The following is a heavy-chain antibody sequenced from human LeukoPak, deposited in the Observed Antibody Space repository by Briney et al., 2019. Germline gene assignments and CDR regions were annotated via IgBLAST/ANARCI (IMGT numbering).Heavy chain of an antibody. V-gene: IGHV4-4*02. CDR2: IYHSGST. CDR3: ARRSIAAARGYFGY. CDR1: GGSISSSNW. Sequence: PSETLSLTCAVSGGSISSSNWWSWVRQPPGKGLEWIGEIYHSGSTNYNPSLKSRVTISVDKSKNQFSLKLSSVTAADTAVYYCARRSIAAARGYFGYWGQGTLVTVSS. D-gene: IGHD6-13*01. J-gene: IGHJ4*02.